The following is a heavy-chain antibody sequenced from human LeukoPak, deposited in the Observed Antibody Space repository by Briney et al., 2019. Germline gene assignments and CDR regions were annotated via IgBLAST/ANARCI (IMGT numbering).Heavy chain of an antibody. CDR3: AKEPGDYDSSGYFDY. CDR2: IRYDGSNK. V-gene: IGHV3-30*02. CDR1: GFTFSSYG. J-gene: IGHJ3*01. D-gene: IGHD3-22*01. Sequence: GGSLRLSCAASGFTFSSYGMHWVRQAPGKGLEWVAFIRYDGSNKYYADSVKGRFTISRDNSKNTLYLQMNSLRAEDTAVYYCAKEPGDYDSSGYFDYWGQGTMVTVSS.